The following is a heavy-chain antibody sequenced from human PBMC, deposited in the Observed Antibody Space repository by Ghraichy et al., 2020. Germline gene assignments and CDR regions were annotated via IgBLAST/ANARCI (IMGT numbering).Heavy chain of an antibody. CDR2: LYYSGST. Sequence: GSLRLSCTVSGGSISSYHWSWIRQPPGKGLEWIGYLYYSGSTNYNPSLKSRVSISVDTSKNQFSLNLSSVTAADTAVYYCARHVDQWGSEYYFDYWGQGTLVTVSS. CDR3: ARHVDQWGSEYYFDY. CDR1: GGSISSYH. J-gene: IGHJ4*02. V-gene: IGHV4-59*08. D-gene: IGHD2-8*01.